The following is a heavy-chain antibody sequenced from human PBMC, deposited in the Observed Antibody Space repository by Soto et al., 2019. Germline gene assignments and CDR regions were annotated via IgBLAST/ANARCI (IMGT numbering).Heavy chain of an antibody. CDR3: ARGWETVGTTTPFAY. V-gene: IGHV1-69*06. Sequence: QVQLVQSGAEVKKPGSSVKVSCKASGGTFSTHAISWVRQAPGQGLEWMGGIIPIFGTTNYAQKFQGRVTITADKSTSTAYMEVRSLRSDDSAVYYCARGWETVGTTTPFAYWGHGTLVTVSS. CDR2: IIPIFGTT. J-gene: IGHJ4*01. D-gene: IGHD1-26*01. CDR1: GGTFSTHA.